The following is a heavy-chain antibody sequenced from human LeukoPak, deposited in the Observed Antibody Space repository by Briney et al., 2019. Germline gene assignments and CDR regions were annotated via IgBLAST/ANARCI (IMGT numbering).Heavy chain of an antibody. J-gene: IGHJ6*04. D-gene: IGHD3-10*01. Sequence: PSETLSLTCSVSGGSVSNNYWGWIRQPPEKGLEWIGAMYHNGGCTYNPSLKTRVTISVDTSKNQFSLRLTSVPAADTAVYYCARHLVSGNYYYYHRDVWGRGTTVTVSS. V-gene: IGHV4-39*01. CDR1: GGSVSNNY. CDR3: ARHLVSGNYYYYHRDV. CDR2: MYHNGGC.